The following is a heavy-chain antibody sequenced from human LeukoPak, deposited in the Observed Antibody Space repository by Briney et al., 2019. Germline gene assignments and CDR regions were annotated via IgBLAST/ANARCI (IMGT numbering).Heavy chain of an antibody. CDR2: IYSGGST. V-gene: IGHV3-66*01. Sequence: GGSLRLSCAASGFTVSSNYMSWVRQAPGKGLEWVSVIYSGGSTYYADSVKGRFTISRDNSKNTLYLQMNSRRAEDTAVYYCARGGPYSSSWGAYLDYWGQGTLVTVSS. CDR1: GFTVSSNY. J-gene: IGHJ4*02. D-gene: IGHD6-13*01. CDR3: ARGGPYSSSWGAYLDY.